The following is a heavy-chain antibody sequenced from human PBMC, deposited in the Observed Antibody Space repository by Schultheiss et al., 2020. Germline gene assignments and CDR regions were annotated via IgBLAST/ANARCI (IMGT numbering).Heavy chain of an antibody. CDR2: IGQDGSEK. Sequence: GGSLRLSCAASGFTFSDYYMSWIRQAPGKGLEWVANIGQDGSEKYYADSVKGRFTISRDNAKNSLYLQMNSLRAEDTAVYYCARDEKRGYYYYGMDVWGQGTTVTVSS. CDR3: ARDEKRGYYYYGMDV. J-gene: IGHJ6*02. CDR1: GFTFSDYY. D-gene: IGHD3-10*01. V-gene: IGHV3-7*03.